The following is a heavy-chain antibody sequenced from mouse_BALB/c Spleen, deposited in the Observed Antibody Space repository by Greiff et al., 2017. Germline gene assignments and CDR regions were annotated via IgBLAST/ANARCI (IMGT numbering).Heavy chain of an antibody. Sequence: EVHLVESGGGLVKPGGSLKLSCAASGLTFSSYAMSWVRQTPEKRLEWVASISSGGSTYYPDSVKGRFTISRDNARNILYLQMSSLRSEDTAMYYCARAMIRNAMDYWGQGTSVTVSS. CDR1: GLTFSSYA. D-gene: IGHD2-4*01. V-gene: IGHV5-6-5*01. CDR2: ISSGGST. J-gene: IGHJ4*01. CDR3: ARAMIRNAMDY.